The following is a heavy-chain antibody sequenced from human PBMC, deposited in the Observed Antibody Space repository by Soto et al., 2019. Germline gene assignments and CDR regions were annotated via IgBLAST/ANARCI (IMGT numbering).Heavy chain of an antibody. CDR2: IYYSGRT. V-gene: IGHV4-31*03. Sequence: QVQLQESGPGLVKPSQTLSLTCTVSGGSISSGGYYWSWIRQHPGKGLEWIGYIYYSGRTYYNPSLMSRVTISVDTSKNQFSLKLSSVTAADTAVYYCARDLGGYDWYFDLWGRGTLFTVSS. CDR3: ARDLGGYDWYFDL. CDR1: GGSISSGGYY. J-gene: IGHJ2*01. D-gene: IGHD3-16*01.